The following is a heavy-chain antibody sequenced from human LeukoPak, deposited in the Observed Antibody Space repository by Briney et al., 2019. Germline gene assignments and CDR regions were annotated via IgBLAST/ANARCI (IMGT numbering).Heavy chain of an antibody. CDR1: GGSISSYY. D-gene: IGHD3-16*01. CDR2: IYYSGST. V-gene: IGHV4-59*01. J-gene: IGHJ3*02. Sequence: PSETLSLTCTVSGGSISSYYWSWFRQPPGKGLEWIGYIYYSGSTNYNPSLKSRVTISVDTSKNQFSLKLSSVTAADTAVYYCARYVFDLRAFDTWGQGTMVTVSS. CDR3: ARYVFDLRAFDT.